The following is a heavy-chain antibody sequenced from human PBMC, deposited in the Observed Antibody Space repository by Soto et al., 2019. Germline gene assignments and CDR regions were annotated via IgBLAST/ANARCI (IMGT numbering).Heavy chain of an antibody. Sequence: QVQLVQSGGEVKKPGASVKVSCKASGYTLSPYAINWVRQAPGQGLEWMGWISPDTGNTDYAQNLQGRRTMTTDTSTTTAYMELRSLRSDDTAVYYCAKRAWEKSDAFDIWGQGTRVTVSS. J-gene: IGHJ3*02. CDR3: AKRAWEKSDAFDI. CDR1: GYTLSPYA. CDR2: ISPDTGNT. V-gene: IGHV1-18*04. D-gene: IGHD1-26*01.